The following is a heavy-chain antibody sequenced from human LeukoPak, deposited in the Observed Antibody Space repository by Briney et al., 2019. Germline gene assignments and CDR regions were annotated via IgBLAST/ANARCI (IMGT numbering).Heavy chain of an antibody. J-gene: IGHJ4*02. Sequence: PSETLSLTXTVSGGSISSYYWSWIRQPAGKGLEWIGRVYSDGRNYNPSLESRVTMSVDMPKNYFSLKLNSVTAADTAVYYCARGIYGDYGLGYWGQGILVTVSS. CDR3: ARGIYGDYGLGY. CDR2: VYSDGR. V-gene: IGHV4-4*07. CDR1: GGSISSYY. D-gene: IGHD4-17*01.